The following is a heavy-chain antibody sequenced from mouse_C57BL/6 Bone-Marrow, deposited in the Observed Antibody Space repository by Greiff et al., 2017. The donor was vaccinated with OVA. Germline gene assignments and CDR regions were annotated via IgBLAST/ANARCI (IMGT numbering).Heavy chain of an antibody. D-gene: IGHD1-1*01. Sequence: QVQLQQPGAELVKPGASVKLSCKASGYTFTSYWMHWVKQRPGQGLEWIGMIHPNSGSTNYNEKFESKATLTVDKASSTAYMQLSSLSSEDSAGYYCARRGDGSSYCDYWGQGTTLTVSS. J-gene: IGHJ2*01. CDR2: IHPNSGST. CDR3: ARRGDGSSYCDY. CDR1: GYTFTSYW. V-gene: IGHV1-64*01.